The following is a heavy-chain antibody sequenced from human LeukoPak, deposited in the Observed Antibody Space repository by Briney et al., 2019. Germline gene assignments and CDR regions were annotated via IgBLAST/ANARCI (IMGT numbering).Heavy chain of an antibody. J-gene: IGHJ4*02. CDR3: ARDGSTVPKSYLDY. V-gene: IGHV3-21*01. Sequence: GGSLRLSCAASGLTFSSYSMNWVRQAPGKGLEWVSSISSSSTYIYYADSVKGRFTISRDNAKNSLYLQMHSLRAEDTAVYYCARDGSTVPKSYLDYWGQGTLVTVSS. CDR1: GLTFSSYS. D-gene: IGHD4-11*01. CDR2: ISSSSTYI.